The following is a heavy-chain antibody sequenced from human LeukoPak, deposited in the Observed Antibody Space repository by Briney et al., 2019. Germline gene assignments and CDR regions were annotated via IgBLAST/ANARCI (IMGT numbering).Heavy chain of an antibody. CDR1: GGSFSGYY. Sequence: SETLSLTCAVYGGSFSGYYWSWIRQPPGKGLEWIGEINHSGSTNYNPSLKSRVTISVDTSKNQFSLKLSSVTAADTAVYYCARSGQWLPDFDYWGQGTLVTVSS. CDR2: INHSGST. CDR3: ARSGQWLPDFDY. D-gene: IGHD5-12*01. V-gene: IGHV4-34*01. J-gene: IGHJ4*02.